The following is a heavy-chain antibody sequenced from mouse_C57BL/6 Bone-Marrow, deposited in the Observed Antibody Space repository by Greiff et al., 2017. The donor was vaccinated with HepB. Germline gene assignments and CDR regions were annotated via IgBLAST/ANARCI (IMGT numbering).Heavy chain of an antibody. Sequence: VQLQQSGAELVKPGASVKLSCTASGFNIKDYYMHCVKQRTEQGLEWIGRIDPEDGETKYAPKFQGKATITADTSSNTAYLQLSSLTSEDTAVYYCASPLITTVVAPPSWGQGTLVTVSA. D-gene: IGHD1-1*01. CDR3: ASPLITTVVAPPS. V-gene: IGHV14-2*01. J-gene: IGHJ3*02. CDR1: GFNIKDYY. CDR2: IDPEDGET.